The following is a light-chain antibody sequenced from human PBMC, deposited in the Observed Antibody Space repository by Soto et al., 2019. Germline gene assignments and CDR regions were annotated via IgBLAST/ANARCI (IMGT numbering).Light chain of an antibody. CDR2: AAS. V-gene: IGKV1-9*01. CDR3: QQLNSYPLP. J-gene: IGKJ4*01. CDR1: QDISTY. Sequence: DIQLTQSPSFLSASVGDRVTITCRASQDISTYLAWYQQKPGKAPKVLITAASTSQSGVPSRFSGSGSGTEFTLTISSLQPEDFATYYCQQLNSYPLPFGGGTKVEIK.